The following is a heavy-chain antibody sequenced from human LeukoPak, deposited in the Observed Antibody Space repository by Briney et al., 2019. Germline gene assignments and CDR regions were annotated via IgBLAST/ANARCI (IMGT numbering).Heavy chain of an antibody. J-gene: IGHJ4*02. Sequence: SETLSLTCAVYGGSFSGYYWSWIRQPPGKGLEWIGEINHSGSTNYNPSLKSRVTISVDTSKYQFSLKLSSVTAADTAVYYCARLYSGSYIYWGQGTLVTVSS. CDR3: ARLYSGSYIY. CDR2: INHSGST. CDR1: GGSFSGYY. D-gene: IGHD1-26*01. V-gene: IGHV4-34*01.